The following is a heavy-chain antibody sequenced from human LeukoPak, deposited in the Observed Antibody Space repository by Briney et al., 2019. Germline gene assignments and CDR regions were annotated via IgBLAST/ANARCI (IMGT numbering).Heavy chain of an antibody. J-gene: IGHJ4*02. Sequence: GGSLRLSCAASEFSFRSDAVHWVRQAPGQGLECVAAISYDGRNKNYADSVRGRFTISRDNSKNIVYLQMNSLRPEDTAVYYCVKDTYYHDTTGYYCFDLWGQGTLVTVTS. CDR3: VKDTYYHDTTGYYCFDL. V-gene: IGHV3-30*04. D-gene: IGHD3-9*01. CDR1: EFSFRSDA. CDR2: ISYDGRNK.